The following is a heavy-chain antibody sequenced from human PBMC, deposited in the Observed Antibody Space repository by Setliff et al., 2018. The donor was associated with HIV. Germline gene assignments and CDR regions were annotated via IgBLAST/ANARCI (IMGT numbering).Heavy chain of an antibody. D-gene: IGHD2-15*01. J-gene: IGHJ3*02. Sequence: PGGSLRLSCAASGFAFSSHQMSWVRQAPGKGLEWVSITYSDDSPYYTDSVKGRFTISRDNSKDTLYLQMNSLRAEDTAVYYCARAKGSGTYVFDIWGQGTMVTVSS. V-gene: IGHV3-53*01. CDR3: ARAKGSGTYVFDI. CDR2: TYSDDSP. CDR1: GFAFSSHQ.